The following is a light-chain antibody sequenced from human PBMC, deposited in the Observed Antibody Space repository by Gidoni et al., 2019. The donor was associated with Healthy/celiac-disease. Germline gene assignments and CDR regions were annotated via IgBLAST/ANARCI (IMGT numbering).Light chain of an antibody. CDR2: KAS. V-gene: IGLV3-25*03. J-gene: IGLJ1*01. Sequence: SYELTQSPSVTVSPGQTARITCSGDALPKQYAYWYQQKPGQAPVLVIYKASERPSGIPERFSGSSSGTTVTLTISGVQAEDEADYYCQSADSSGTYVFGTGTKVTVL. CDR3: QSADSSGTYV. CDR1: ALPKQY.